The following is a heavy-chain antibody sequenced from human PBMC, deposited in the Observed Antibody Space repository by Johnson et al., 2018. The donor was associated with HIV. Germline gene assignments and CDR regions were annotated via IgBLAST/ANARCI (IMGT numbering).Heavy chain of an antibody. V-gene: IGHV3-13*01. CDR2: IGTAGDT. D-gene: IGHD2-2*01. CDR3: AKPVVPAGDDLDMYEFAFYI. Sequence: VQLVESGGGVVQPGKSLRLSCAASGFTFSSYDMHWVRQATGKGLEWVSAIGTAGDTYYPGSVKGRFTISRDNSKNTLSLQMNSLRVEDTAVYYCAKPVVPAGDDLDMYEFAFYIWGQGTMVTVSS. CDR1: GFTFSSYD. J-gene: IGHJ3*02.